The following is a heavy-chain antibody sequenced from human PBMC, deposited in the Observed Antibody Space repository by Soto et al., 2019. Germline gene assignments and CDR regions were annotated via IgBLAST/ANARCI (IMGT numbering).Heavy chain of an antibody. CDR1: GFTFSSYS. D-gene: IGHD3-10*01. J-gene: IGHJ5*02. CDR2: ISSSSSTI. V-gene: IGHV3-48*02. CDR3: AREGTRGGFLNWFYP. Sequence: EVQLVESGGGLVQPGGSLRLSCAASGFTFSSYSMNWVRQAPGKGLVWVSYISSSSSTIYYADSVKGRFTISRDNAKNSLYLQMNSLRDEDTAVYYYAREGTRGGFLNWFYPWGQGTLVTVSS.